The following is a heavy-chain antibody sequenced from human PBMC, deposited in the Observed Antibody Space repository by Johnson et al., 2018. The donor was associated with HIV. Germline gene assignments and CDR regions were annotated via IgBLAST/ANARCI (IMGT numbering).Heavy chain of an antibody. CDR1: GFTFDDYG. J-gene: IGHJ3*02. CDR2: INWNGGSV. D-gene: IGHD6-13*01. CDR3: ATDSSSGVYDAFDI. Sequence: VQLVESGGGVIRPGGSLRLSCAASGFTFDDYGMSWVRQAPGKGLEWVSGINWNGGSVGYADSVKGRFTISRDNARNSLYMKMNSLRAEDTAVYYCATDSSSGVYDAFDIWGQGTMVTVSS. V-gene: IGHV3-20*04.